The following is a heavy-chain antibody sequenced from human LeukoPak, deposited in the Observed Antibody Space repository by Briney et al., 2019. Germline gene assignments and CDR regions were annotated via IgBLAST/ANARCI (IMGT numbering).Heavy chain of an antibody. CDR1: GFTFSSYN. CDR3: ARYGGNSFDV. D-gene: IGHD4/OR15-4a*01. CDR2: ISSGSSYI. J-gene: IGHJ3*01. V-gene: IGHV3-21*01. Sequence: GGSLRLSCAASGFTFSSYNMHWVRQAPGKGLEWVSSISSGSSYIYYADSVKGRFTISRDNAKNSLYLQMNSLRAEDTALYYCARYGGNSFDVCGQGTMVTVSS.